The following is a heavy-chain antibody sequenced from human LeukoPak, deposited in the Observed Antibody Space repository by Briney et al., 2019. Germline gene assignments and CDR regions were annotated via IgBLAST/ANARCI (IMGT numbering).Heavy chain of an antibody. CDR1: GGSVSSSSYY. CDR3: ARVQGREGWLVQAHYFDY. CDR2: IYYSGST. J-gene: IGHJ4*02. Sequence: SETLSLTCTVSGGSVSSSSYYWGWIRQPPGKGLEWIGSIYYSGSTYYNPSLKSRVTISVDTSKNQFSLKLSSVTAADTAVYYCARVQGREGWLVQAHYFDYWGQGTLVTVSS. V-gene: IGHV4-39*07. D-gene: IGHD6-19*01.